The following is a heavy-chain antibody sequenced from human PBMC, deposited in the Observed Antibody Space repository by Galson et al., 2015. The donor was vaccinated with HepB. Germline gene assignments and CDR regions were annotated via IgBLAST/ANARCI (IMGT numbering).Heavy chain of an antibody. Sequence: SLRLSCAASGFTFSNYGMHWVRQGPGKGLEWVAFISYDGTNNYEADSVKGRFTISRDDSKNTLYLQMSSLRPDDTAVYYCAKDYDYGDYAADSWGQGTLVTVSS. V-gene: IGHV3-30*18. CDR3: AKDYDYGDYAADS. D-gene: IGHD4-17*01. J-gene: IGHJ4*02. CDR2: ISYDGTNN. CDR1: GFTFSNYG.